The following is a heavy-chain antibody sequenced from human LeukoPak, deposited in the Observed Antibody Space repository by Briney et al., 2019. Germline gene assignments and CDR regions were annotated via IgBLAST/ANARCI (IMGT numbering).Heavy chain of an antibody. J-gene: IGHJ6*03. Sequence: SETLSLTCTVSGGSISSYYWSWIRQPPGKGLEWIGYIYYSGSTNYNPSLKSRVTISVDTSKNQFSLKLSSVTAADTAVYYCARVYTARYYYYMDVWGKGTTVTVSS. CDR3: ARVYTARYYYYMDV. CDR1: GGSISSYY. V-gene: IGHV4-59*08. D-gene: IGHD5-18*01. CDR2: IYYSGST.